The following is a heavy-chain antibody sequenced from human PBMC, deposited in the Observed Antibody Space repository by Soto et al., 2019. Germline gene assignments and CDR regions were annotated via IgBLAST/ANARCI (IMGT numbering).Heavy chain of an antibody. V-gene: IGHV3-30*18. CDR3: AKVSTPWISSGSPFDD. J-gene: IGHJ4*02. CDR2: ISYDGSNK. D-gene: IGHD3-22*01. CDR1: GFTFSSYV. Sequence: PGGSLRLSCAASGFTFSSYVMHWVRQAPGKGLEWVALISYDGSNKYYADSVKGRFTISRDNSKNTLYLQMNSLRTEDTAVYYCAKVSTPWISSGSPFDDWGQGTLVTVSS.